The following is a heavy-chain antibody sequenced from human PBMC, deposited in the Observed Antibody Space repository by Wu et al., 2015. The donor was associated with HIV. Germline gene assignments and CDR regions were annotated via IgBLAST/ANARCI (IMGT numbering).Heavy chain of an antibody. Sequence: QVQLVQSGAEVKRPGASVRVSCRTSGYSFTAYYIHWVRQAPGQGLEWMGWISGYNGNTNYAQNLQGRVTMTTDTSTSTVYMELRSLRSDDTAVYYCVRDSTEDRPNWFDPGAREPWSSSPQ. CDR2: ISGYNGNT. V-gene: IGHV1-18*01. D-gene: IGHD6-6*01. CDR3: VRDSTEDRPNWFDP. CDR1: GYSFTAYY. J-gene: IGHJ5*02.